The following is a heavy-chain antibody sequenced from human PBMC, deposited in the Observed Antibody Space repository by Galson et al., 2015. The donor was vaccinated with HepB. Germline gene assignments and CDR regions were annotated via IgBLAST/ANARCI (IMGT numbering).Heavy chain of an antibody. J-gene: IGHJ4*02. CDR3: ATSGGIAVAIYYFDY. CDR1: GYTLTELP. V-gene: IGHV1-24*01. Sequence: SVKVSCKVSGYTLTELPMHWVRQAPGKGLEWMGGFDPEDGETIYAQKFQGRVTMTEDTSTDTAYMELSSLRSEDTAVYYCATSGGIAVAIYYFDYWGQGTLVTVSS. CDR2: FDPEDGET. D-gene: IGHD6-19*01.